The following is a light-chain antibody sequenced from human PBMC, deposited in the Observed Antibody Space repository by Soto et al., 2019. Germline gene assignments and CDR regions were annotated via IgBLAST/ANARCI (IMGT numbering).Light chain of an antibody. CDR2: GAS. Sequence: DIQMTQSPSSLSASVGDRVTITCRTSQTINRYLNWYQQKPGKAPKLLIYGASSLQSGVPSRFSGSGSGTDFTLTISSLQPEDFATYYCQQSYSMYSFGQGTKLEIK. CDR1: QTINRY. V-gene: IGKV1-39*01. CDR3: QQSYSMYS. J-gene: IGKJ2*03.